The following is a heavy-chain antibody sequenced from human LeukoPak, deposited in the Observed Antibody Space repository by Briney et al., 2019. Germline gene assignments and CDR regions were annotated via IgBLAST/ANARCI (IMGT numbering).Heavy chain of an antibody. CDR1: GYTFTGHH. J-gene: IGHJ3*02. CDR3: ALSTVATEAFDI. Sequence: VXXSCKASGYTFTGHHMYWVRQAPGQGLEWMGWINPNSGGTNFVQKFQGRVTMTRDTSISTAYMELSSLRSDDTAVYYCALSTVATEAFDIWGQGTMVTVSS. CDR2: INPNSGGT. V-gene: IGHV1-2*02. D-gene: IGHD4-17*01.